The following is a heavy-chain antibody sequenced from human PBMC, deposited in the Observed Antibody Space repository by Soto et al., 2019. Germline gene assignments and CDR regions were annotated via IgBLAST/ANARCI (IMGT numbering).Heavy chain of an antibody. D-gene: IGHD4-17*01. CDR2: ISYDGNNK. J-gene: IGHJ4*02. Sequence: QVQLVESGGGAVQPGGSRRLSCAASEFTFSNYAMHWVRQAPGKGLQWLAVISYDGNNKYYADSVEGRFTISRGNSKNTVYLHMTCLRLDDTAVYYCARGPSYSDSYFDHWGQGTLVTVSS. CDR3: ARGPSYSDSYFDH. CDR1: EFTFSNYA. V-gene: IGHV3-30*03.